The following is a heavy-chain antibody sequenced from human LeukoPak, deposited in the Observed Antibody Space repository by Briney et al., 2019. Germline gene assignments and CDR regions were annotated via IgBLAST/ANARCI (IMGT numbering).Heavy chain of an antibody. Sequence: GESLKISCKASGYNFPKSWIGWVRPMPGKGLEWMAIVYPDDSRTKYSPSFQGQVTISADKSINTAYLQWNSLRASDTAMYYCARPDYFASHDWGQGTLVTVSS. D-gene: IGHD2/OR15-2a*01. CDR2: VYPDDSRT. CDR1: GYNFPKSW. V-gene: IGHV5-51*01. J-gene: IGHJ4*02. CDR3: ARPDYFASHD.